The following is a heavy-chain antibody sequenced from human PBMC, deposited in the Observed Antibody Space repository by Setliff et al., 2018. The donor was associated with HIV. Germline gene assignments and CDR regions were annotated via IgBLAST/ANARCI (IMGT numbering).Heavy chain of an antibody. CDR3: ARGLKYYYDSSGYP. CDR1: GGSFSGYY. Sequence: TLSLTCAVYGGSFSGYYWSWIRQPPGKGLEWIGEINHSGSTNYNPSLKSRVTISVDTSKNQFSLKLSSVTAADTAVYYCARGLKYYYDSSGYPWGQGTLVTVSS. J-gene: IGHJ5*02. CDR2: INHSGST. V-gene: IGHV4-34*01. D-gene: IGHD3-22*01.